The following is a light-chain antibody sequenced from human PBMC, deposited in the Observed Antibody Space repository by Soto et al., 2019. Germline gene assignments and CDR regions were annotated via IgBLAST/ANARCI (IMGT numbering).Light chain of an antibody. J-gene: IGKJ1*01. CDR1: QSIRGW. Sequence: DIQMTQSPATLSASVGDRATITCRASQSIRGWLAWYQQKPGKAPNLLTYDASRLKSAVPSRFIGSGSGTEFTLNIPRLQPDDFATYYWNQYNSFSPWTFGRGTQVEVK. V-gene: IGKV1-5*01. CDR2: DAS. CDR3: NQYNSFSPWT.